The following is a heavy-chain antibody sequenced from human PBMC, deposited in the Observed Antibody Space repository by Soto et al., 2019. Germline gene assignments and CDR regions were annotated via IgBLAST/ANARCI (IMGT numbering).Heavy chain of an antibody. V-gene: IGHV1-3*01. Sequence: ASVKVSCKTSGYSFSGYAIHWVRQAPGQGLEWMGWINGGNGNTKYSQKLQGRVTITRDTAASTTYMELSSLRSEDTAVYYCAKESGSYPEYYFDYWGQGPLVTV. D-gene: IGHD1-26*01. CDR2: INGGNGNT. CDR3: AKESGSYPEYYFDY. CDR1: GYSFSGYA. J-gene: IGHJ4*02.